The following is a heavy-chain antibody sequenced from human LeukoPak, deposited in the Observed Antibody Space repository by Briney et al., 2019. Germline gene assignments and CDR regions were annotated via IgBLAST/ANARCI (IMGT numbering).Heavy chain of an antibody. CDR1: GGSFSGYY. CDR3: ARHVSSSWADAFDI. J-gene: IGHJ3*02. V-gene: IGHV4-34*01. D-gene: IGHD6-13*01. Sequence: SETLSLTCAVYGGSFSGYYWSWIRQPPGKGLEWTGEINHSGGTNYNPSLKSRVTISVDTSKNQFSLKLSSVTAADTAVYYCARHVSSSWADAFDIWGQGTMVTVSS. CDR2: INHSGGT.